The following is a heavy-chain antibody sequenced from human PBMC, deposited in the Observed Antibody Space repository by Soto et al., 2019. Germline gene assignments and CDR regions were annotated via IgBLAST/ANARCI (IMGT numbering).Heavy chain of an antibody. D-gene: IGHD3-22*01. J-gene: IGHJ4*02. Sequence: GGSLRLSCAASGFTFSSYAMSWVRQAPGKGLEWVSAISGSGGSTYYAGSVKGRFTISRDNSKNTLYLQMNSLRAEDTAVYYCAKDWNYDSSGYYIYWGQGTLVTVSS. CDR1: GFTFSSYA. CDR2: ISGSGGST. CDR3: AKDWNYDSSGYYIY. V-gene: IGHV3-23*01.